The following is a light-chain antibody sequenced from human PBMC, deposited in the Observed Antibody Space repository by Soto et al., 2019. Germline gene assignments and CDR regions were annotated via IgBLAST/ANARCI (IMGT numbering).Light chain of an antibody. CDR3: QQRSNWIT. V-gene: IGKV3-11*01. CDR1: QSVGTY. Sequence: DIVLTQSPATLSLSPGERATLSCRASQSVGTYLAWYQQKPGQAPRLLISNASDRATGIPARFSGSGSGTDFTLTISSLEPEDFAVYYCQQRSNWITFGQGTRLEIK. J-gene: IGKJ5*01. CDR2: NAS.